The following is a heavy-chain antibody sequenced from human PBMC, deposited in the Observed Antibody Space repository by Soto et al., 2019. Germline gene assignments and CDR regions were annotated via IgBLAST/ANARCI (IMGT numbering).Heavy chain of an antibody. D-gene: IGHD4-17*01. V-gene: IGHV3-11*06. CDR1: GFTFSDYY. Sequence: GGSLRLSCAASGFTFSDYYMSWIRQAPGKGLEWVSYISSSSYTNYADSVKGRFTISRDNAKNSLYLQMNSLRAEDTAVYYCARVGDDYGDYWYFDLWGRGTLVTVSS. CDR2: ISSSSYT. J-gene: IGHJ2*01. CDR3: ARVGDDYGDYWYFDL.